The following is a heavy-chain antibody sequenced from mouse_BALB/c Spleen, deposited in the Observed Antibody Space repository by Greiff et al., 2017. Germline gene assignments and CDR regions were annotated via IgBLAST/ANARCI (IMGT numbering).Heavy chain of an antibody. CDR1: GFSLTSYG. J-gene: IGHJ2*01. Sequence: VQLQESGPGLVQPSQSLSITCTVSGFSLTSYGVHWVRQSPGKGLEWLGVIWSGGSTDYNAAFISRLSISKDNSKSQVFFKMNSLQANDTAIYYCARWVLPDYFDYWGQGTTLTVSS. CDR2: IWSGGST. CDR3: ARWVLPDYFDY. D-gene: IGHD2-3*01. V-gene: IGHV2-2*02.